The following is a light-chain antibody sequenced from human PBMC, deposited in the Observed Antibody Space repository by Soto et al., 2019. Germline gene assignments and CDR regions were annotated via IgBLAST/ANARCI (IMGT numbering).Light chain of an antibody. CDR3: AAWDDSLNGVV. V-gene: IGLV1-44*01. CDR2: SYN. CDR1: SSNIGSNT. Sequence: QAVVTQPPSASGTPGQRVTISCSGSSSNIGSNTVNWYQQFPGMAPKVLIHSYNLRPSGVPDRFSGSNSGTSASLAISGLQSEDEADYYCAAWDDSLNGVVFGGGTKLTVL. J-gene: IGLJ2*01.